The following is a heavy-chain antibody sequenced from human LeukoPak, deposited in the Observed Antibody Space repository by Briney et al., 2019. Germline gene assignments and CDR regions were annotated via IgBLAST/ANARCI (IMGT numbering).Heavy chain of an antibody. CDR1: GFTFSSYG. CDR3: AKEYSGSFSPFPSYFDY. D-gene: IGHD1-26*01. V-gene: IGHV3-23*01. CDR2: ISGSGGST. Sequence: GGSLKLSCAASGFTFSSYGMSWVRQAPGKGLEWVSAISGSGGSTYYADSVKGRFTISRDNSKNTLYLQMNSLRAEDTAVYYCAKEYSGSFSPFPSYFDYWGQGTLVTVSS. J-gene: IGHJ4*02.